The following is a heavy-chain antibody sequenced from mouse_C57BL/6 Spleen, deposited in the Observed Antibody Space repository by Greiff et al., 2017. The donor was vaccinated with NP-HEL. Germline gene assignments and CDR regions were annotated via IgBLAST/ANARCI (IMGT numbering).Heavy chain of an antibody. V-gene: IGHV1-69*01. CDR1: GYTFTSYW. Sequence: QVQLKQPGAELVMPGASVKLSCKASGYTFTSYWMHWVKQRPGQGLEWIGEIDPSDSYTNYNQKFKGKSTLTVDKSSSTAYMQLSSLTSEDSAVYYCARLGGWYFDVWGTGTTVTVSS. CDR3: ARLGGWYFDV. J-gene: IGHJ1*03. CDR2: IDPSDSYT.